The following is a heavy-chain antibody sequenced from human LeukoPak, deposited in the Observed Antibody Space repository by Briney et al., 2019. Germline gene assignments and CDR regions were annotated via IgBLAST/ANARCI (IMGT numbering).Heavy chain of an antibody. CDR2: IHAGGST. CDR1: GGSISNYY. Sequence: SETLSLTCTVSGGSISNYYWSWIRQPAGKGLEWIGRIHAGGSTNYNPSLKSRVTVSADTSKNQISLNLTSVTAADTAVYYCARAWVTPPYNWFNPWGQGTLVTVSS. D-gene: IGHD5-18*01. V-gene: IGHV4-4*07. CDR3: ARAWVTPPYNWFNP. J-gene: IGHJ5*02.